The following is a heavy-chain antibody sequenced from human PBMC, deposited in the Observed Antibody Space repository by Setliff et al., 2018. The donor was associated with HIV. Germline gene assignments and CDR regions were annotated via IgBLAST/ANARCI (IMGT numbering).Heavy chain of an antibody. J-gene: IGHJ6*02. CDR3: ARGSNNYGAYILYGMDI. V-gene: IGHV1-8*02. D-gene: IGHD4-17*01. Sequence: GASVKVSCKASGYTLTTYAIGWVRQAPGQGLQWMGWVNPHSGNTGYAPMFQGRLSMTRDTSTNTAYMELYTLETHDTAVYYCARGSNNYGAYILYGMDIWGQGTSVTVSS. CDR2: VNPHSGNT. CDR1: GYTLTTYA.